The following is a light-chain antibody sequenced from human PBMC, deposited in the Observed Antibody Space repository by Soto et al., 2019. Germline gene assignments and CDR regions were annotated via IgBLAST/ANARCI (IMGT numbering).Light chain of an antibody. V-gene: IGKV1-39*01. CDR1: QSISSY. CDR2: AAS. Sequence: DIQXXQXXXXLXXXVXXRVXITCLASQSISSYLNWYQQKPGKAPKLLIYAASSLQSGVPSRFSGSGSGSDFPLTIYSLGPRALHSYYCDLRYHEPPTFGAGTKVDIK. CDR3: DLRYHEPPT. J-gene: IGKJ4*01.